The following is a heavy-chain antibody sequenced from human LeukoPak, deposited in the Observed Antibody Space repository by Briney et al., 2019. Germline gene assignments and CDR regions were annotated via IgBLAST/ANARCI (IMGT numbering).Heavy chain of an antibody. D-gene: IGHD3-10*01. Sequence: PGGSLRLSCAASGFTLSSYSMNWVRQAPGKGLEWVSYISSSSSTIYYADSVKGRFTISRDNAKNSLYLQMNSLRAEDTAVYYCARVLEGSGSYPIGYWGQGTLVTVSS. V-gene: IGHV3-48*01. CDR3: ARVLEGSGSYPIGY. CDR1: GFTLSSYS. CDR2: ISSSSSTI. J-gene: IGHJ4*02.